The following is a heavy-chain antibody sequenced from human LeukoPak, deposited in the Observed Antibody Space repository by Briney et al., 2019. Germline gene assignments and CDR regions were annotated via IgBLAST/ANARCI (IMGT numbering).Heavy chain of an antibody. CDR1: GFTFSRYW. D-gene: IGHD4-23*01. Sequence: GGSLRLSCAASGFTFSRYWMHWVRQAPGGGLVWVSRINSDGSTTNYADSVKGRFTVSRDNAKNTLYLQMNSLRAEDTAVYYCARAPSSTTVVTCGLDHWGQGTLVTVSS. J-gene: IGHJ4*02. CDR3: ARAPSSTTVVTCGLDH. CDR2: INSDGSTT. V-gene: IGHV3-74*01.